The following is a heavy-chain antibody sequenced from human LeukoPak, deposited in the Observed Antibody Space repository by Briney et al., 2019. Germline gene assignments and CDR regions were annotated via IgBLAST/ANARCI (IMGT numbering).Heavy chain of an antibody. Sequence: GASVKVSCKASGGTFSSYTISWVRQAPGQGLEWVGRIIPILDIANYAQKFQGSVTITADKSTSTAYMELSSLRSEDTAVYYCARVGPRSEGSSLDYWGQGTLVTVSS. J-gene: IGHJ4*02. CDR2: IIPILDIA. CDR3: ARVGPRSEGSSLDY. D-gene: IGHD6-13*01. V-gene: IGHV1-69*02. CDR1: GGTFSSYT.